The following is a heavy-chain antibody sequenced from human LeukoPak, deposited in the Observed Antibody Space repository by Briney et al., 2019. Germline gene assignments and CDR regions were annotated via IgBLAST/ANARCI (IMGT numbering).Heavy chain of an antibody. V-gene: IGHV3-7*03. CDR2: IKQDGSKK. CDR3: ARSSDGDYYYYFDY. J-gene: IGHJ4*02. CDR1: GFPFSSYW. D-gene: IGHD4-17*01. Sequence: GGSLRLSCVASGFPFSSYWMTWVRQAPGKGLEWVANIKQDGSKKSYVDSVKGRFTISRDNSKNTLYLQMSSLRAEDTAVYYCARSSDGDYYYYFDYWGQGTLVTVSS.